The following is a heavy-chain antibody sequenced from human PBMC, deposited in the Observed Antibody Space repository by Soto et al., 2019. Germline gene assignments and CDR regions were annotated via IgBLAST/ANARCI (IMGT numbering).Heavy chain of an antibody. CDR2: IYPGDSDT. Sequence: PVDSLKISCKGSGYSFTSYCIGRVRQIPGKGLEWMGIIYPGDSDTRYSPSFQGQVTISADKSISTAYLQWSSLKASDTAMYYCARHEIATDYYGMDVWGQGTTVTVS. CDR3: ARHEIATDYYGMDV. D-gene: IGHD6-13*01. J-gene: IGHJ6*02. V-gene: IGHV5-51*01. CDR1: GYSFTSYC.